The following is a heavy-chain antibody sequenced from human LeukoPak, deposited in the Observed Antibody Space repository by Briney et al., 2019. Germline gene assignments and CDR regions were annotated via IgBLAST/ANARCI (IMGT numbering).Heavy chain of an antibody. CDR2: MNPNSGNT. J-gene: IGHJ4*02. V-gene: IGHV1-8*01. Sequence: ASVKVSCKASGYTFTSYDINWVRQATGQGLEWMGWMNPNSGNTGYAQKFQGRVTTTRNTSISTAYMELSSLRSEDTAVYYCAKLSYDFWSGYLFDYWGQGTLVTVSS. D-gene: IGHD3-3*01. CDR3: AKLSYDFWSGYLFDY. CDR1: GYTFTSYD.